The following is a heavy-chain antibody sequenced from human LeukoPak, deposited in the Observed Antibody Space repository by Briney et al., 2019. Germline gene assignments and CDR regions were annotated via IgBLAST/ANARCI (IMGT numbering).Heavy chain of an antibody. J-gene: IGHJ3*01. Sequence: ASVMVSCKASGYTFSHNHMYWIRQAPGHGLECMGWISPDNGGTNYAQKFQGRITMTGDTSISTGYMELSSLTSDDTAIYFCARELGRNAFDVWGQGTLVTVSS. V-gene: IGHV1-2*02. CDR2: ISPDNGGT. CDR3: ARELGRNAFDV. D-gene: IGHD3-10*01. CDR1: GYTFSHNH.